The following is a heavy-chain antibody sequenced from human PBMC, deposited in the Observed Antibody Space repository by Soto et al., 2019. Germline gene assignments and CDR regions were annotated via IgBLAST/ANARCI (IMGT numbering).Heavy chain of an antibody. CDR1: GFTFSDYA. D-gene: IGHD3-3*01. Sequence: EVQLLESGGGLVQPGRSLRLSCAVSGFTFSDYAMSWVRQAPGKGLEWVSSLSGSGSSTYYADSVSGRFTISRDNLKNTVYLHMNSLRVEDTAIYYCAKGVESRSYYYAMHVWGQGTTVTVSS. J-gene: IGHJ6*02. CDR3: AKGVESRSYYYAMHV. CDR2: LSGSGSST. V-gene: IGHV3-23*01.